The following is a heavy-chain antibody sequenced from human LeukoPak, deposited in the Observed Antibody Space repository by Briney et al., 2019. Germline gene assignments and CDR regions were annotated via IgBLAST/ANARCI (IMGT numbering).Heavy chain of an antibody. V-gene: IGHV3-23*01. CDR1: GFTFSSYA. D-gene: IGHD3-16*02. Sequence: GGSLRLSCAASGFTFSSYAMSWVRQAPGKGLEWVSAISGSGGSTYYADSVKGRFTISRDNSENTLYLQMNSLRAEDTAVYYCAKGYVWGSYRFPFDYWGQGTLVTVSS. CDR3: AKGYVWGSYRFPFDY. J-gene: IGHJ4*02. CDR2: ISGSGGST.